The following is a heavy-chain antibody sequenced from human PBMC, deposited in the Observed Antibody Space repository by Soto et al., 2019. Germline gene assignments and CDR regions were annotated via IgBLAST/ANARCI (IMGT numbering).Heavy chain of an antibody. D-gene: IGHD3-22*01. Sequence: ASVKVSCKASGYTFTSYGISWVRQAPGQGLEWMGWISAYNGNTNYAQKLQGRVTMTTDTSTSTTYMELRSLRSDDTAVYYCARDETYYYDSSGYYYPDAFDIWGQGTMVTVSS. V-gene: IGHV1-18*01. J-gene: IGHJ3*02. CDR3: ARDETYYYDSSGYYYPDAFDI. CDR2: ISAYNGNT. CDR1: GYTFTSYG.